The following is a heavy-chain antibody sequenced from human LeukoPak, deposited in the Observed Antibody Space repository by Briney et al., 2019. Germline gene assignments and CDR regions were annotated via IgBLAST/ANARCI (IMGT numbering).Heavy chain of an antibody. J-gene: IGHJ4*02. CDR2: ISAYNGNT. CDR3: SSSGVEEWQGLHF. CDR1: GYTFTSYG. Sequence: ASVKVSCKASGYTFTSYGISWVRQAPGQGLEWMGWISAYNGNTIYAQKFQGRVTMTGDTSTDTAYMELNSLSSEDTAVYYCSSSGVEEWQGLHFWGQGTLVTVSS. V-gene: IGHV1-18*01. D-gene: IGHD3-3*01.